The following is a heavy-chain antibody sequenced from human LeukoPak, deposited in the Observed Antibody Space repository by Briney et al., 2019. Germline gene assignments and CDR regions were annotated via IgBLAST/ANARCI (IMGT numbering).Heavy chain of an antibody. V-gene: IGHV4-31*03. CDR2: IYYSGST. Sequence: SETLSLTCTVSGGSIGSGTYYWTWIRQHPGKGLEWIGYIYYSGSTHYNPSLKSRVTITADMAQCQFSLNLNSVTAADTAMYYCARVFRGDFYMDVWGRGTTVPVSS. CDR3: ARVFRGDFYMDV. D-gene: IGHD2-21*01. J-gene: IGHJ6*03. CDR1: GGSIGSGTYY.